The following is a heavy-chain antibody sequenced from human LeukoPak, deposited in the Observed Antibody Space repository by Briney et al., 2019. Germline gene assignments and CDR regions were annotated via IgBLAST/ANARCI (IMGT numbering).Heavy chain of an antibody. CDR2: MNPNSGNT. V-gene: IGHV1-8*01. Sequence: ASVKVSCKASGYTFTSYDINWVRQATGQGLEWMGWMNPNSGNTGYAQKFQGRVTMTRNTSISTAYMELSSLRSEDTAVYYCARGFAYSSSWYANWFDPWGQGTLVTVSS. CDR1: GYTFTSYD. D-gene: IGHD6-13*01. J-gene: IGHJ5*02. CDR3: ARGFAYSSSWYANWFDP.